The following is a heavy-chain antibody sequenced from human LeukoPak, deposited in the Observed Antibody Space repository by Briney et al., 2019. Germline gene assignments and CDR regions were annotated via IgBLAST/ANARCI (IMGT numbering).Heavy chain of an antibody. CDR2: INHSGST. V-gene: IGHV4-39*07. Sequence: SETLSLTCAVSGASISSSNYYWGWVRQSPGKGLEWIGEINHSGSTNYNPSLKSRVTISVDTSKNQFSLKLSSVTAADTAVYYCARAGSWGIRYWGQGTLVTVSS. J-gene: IGHJ4*02. CDR1: GASISSSNYY. CDR3: ARAGSWGIRY. D-gene: IGHD3-16*01.